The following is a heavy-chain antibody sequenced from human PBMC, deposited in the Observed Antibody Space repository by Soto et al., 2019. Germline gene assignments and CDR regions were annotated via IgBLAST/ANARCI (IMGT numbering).Heavy chain of an antibody. CDR2: ISAYNGNT. J-gene: IGHJ3*02. CDR3: ASCKTYYYDSSGPCAFDI. Sequence: ASVKVSCKASGYTFTSYGISWVRQAPGQGLEWMGWISAYNGNTNYAQKLQGRVTMTTDTSISTAYMELSRLRSDDTAVYYCASCKTYYYDSSGPCAFDIWGQGTMVTVSS. CDR1: GYTFTSYG. V-gene: IGHV1-18*01. D-gene: IGHD3-22*01.